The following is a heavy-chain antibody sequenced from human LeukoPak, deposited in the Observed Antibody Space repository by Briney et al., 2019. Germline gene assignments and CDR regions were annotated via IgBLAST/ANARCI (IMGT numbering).Heavy chain of an antibody. CDR1: GGSISSGGYS. CDR2: IYHSGST. CDR3: ARVEVQRSFDY. V-gene: IGHV4-30-2*01. J-gene: IGHJ4*02. Sequence: PSETLSLTCTVSGGSISSGGYSWSWIRQPPGKGLEWIGYIYHSGSTYYNPSLKSRVTISVDRAKNQFPLKLSSVTAADTAVYYCARVEVQRSFDYWGQGTLVTVSS. D-gene: IGHD3-10*01.